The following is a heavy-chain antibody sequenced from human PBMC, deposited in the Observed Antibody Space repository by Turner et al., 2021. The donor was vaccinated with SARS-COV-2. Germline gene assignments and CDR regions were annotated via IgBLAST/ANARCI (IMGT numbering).Heavy chain of an antibody. V-gene: IGHV1-24*01. CDR2: FDPEDGET. CDR1: GYTLTELS. D-gene: IGHD2-2*01. J-gene: IGHJ5*02. CDR3: ATGYQLRVNWFDP. Sequence: KPGASVNVSCKISGYTLTELSMYWVRQAPGKGLEWMGGFDPEDGETIYAQNFQGRVTMTEDTSTDTAYMELSSLRSEDTAVYFCATGYQLRVNWFDPWGQGTLVTVSS.